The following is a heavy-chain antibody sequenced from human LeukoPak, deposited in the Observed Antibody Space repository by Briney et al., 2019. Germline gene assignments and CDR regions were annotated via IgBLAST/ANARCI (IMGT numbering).Heavy chain of an antibody. CDR1: GGSFSGYY. CDR3: ASGVVVVVAATPGYYFDY. CDR2: ISHSGST. D-gene: IGHD2-15*01. V-gene: IGHV4-34*01. Sequence: SETLSLTCAVYGGSFSGYYWSWIRQPPGEGLEWIGEISHSGSTNYNPSLKSRVTISVDTSKNQFSLKLSSVTAADTAVYYCASGVVVVVAATPGYYFDYWGQGTLVTVSS. J-gene: IGHJ4*02.